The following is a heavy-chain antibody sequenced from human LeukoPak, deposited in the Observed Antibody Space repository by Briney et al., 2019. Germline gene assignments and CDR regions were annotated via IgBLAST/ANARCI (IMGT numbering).Heavy chain of an antibody. V-gene: IGHV3-21*01. CDR3: ARENIVVVTAIRDAFDI. CDR1: GFTFSSYS. D-gene: IGHD2-21*02. CDR2: ISGSSTYI. Sequence: GGSLRLSCAASGFTFSSYSMTWVRQAPGKGLEWVSFISGSSTYINYADAVKGRFTISRDNAKNSLYLQMNSLRAEDTAVYYCARENIVVVTAIRDAFDIWGQGTMVTVSS. J-gene: IGHJ3*02.